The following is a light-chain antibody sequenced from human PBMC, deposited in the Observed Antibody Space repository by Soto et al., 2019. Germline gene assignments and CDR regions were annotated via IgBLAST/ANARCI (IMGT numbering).Light chain of an antibody. CDR1: QSVSSN. V-gene: IGKV3-15*01. Sequence: DIVMTQSPATPSVSPGERATLSCRASQSVSSNLAWYQQKPGQAPRLLIYGASTRAAGIPARFSGSGSGTEFTLTICSLQSEDFAIYYCHQSNNSFSITFGQGTRLEI. CDR3: HQSNNSFSIT. CDR2: GAS. J-gene: IGKJ5*01.